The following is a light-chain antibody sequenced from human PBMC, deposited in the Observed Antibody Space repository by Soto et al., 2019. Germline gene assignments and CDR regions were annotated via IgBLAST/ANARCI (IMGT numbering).Light chain of an antibody. CDR3: QQYTNVPA. V-gene: IGKV1-27*01. CDR1: QGISNY. Sequence: DIQMTQSPSSLSASVGDRVTITCRASQGISNYLAWYQQIPGKVPTLLISSASTMQSGVPSRFSGSGSGTDFTLTISSLQPEDFATYYCQQYTNVPAFGGGTKVEIK. J-gene: IGKJ4*01. CDR2: SAS.